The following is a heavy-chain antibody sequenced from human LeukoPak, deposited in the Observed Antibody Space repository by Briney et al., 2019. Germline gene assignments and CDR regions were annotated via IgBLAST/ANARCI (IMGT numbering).Heavy chain of an antibody. CDR1: GFTFSSYG. Sequence: SGGSLRLSCAAPGFTFSSYGMHWVRQAPGKGLEWVAVIWYDGSNKYYADSVEGRFTISRDNSKNTLHLQMNSLRAEDTAVYYCARGKCSGGSCLSTFDYWGQGTLVTVSS. J-gene: IGHJ4*02. V-gene: IGHV3-33*01. D-gene: IGHD2-15*01. CDR3: ARGKCSGGSCLSTFDY. CDR2: IWYDGSNK.